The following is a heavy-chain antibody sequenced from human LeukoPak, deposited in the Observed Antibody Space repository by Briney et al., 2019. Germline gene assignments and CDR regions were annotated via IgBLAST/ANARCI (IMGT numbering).Heavy chain of an antibody. CDR3: ARDPDPTGWFDP. D-gene: IGHD1-14*01. CDR2: IIPIFGTA. Sequence: SVKVSCKASGGTFSSYAISWVRQAPGQGLEWMGGIIPIFGTANYAQKFQGRVTITTDESTSTAYMELSSLRSEDTAVYYCARDPDPTGWFDPWGQGTLVTVSS. CDR1: GGTFSSYA. J-gene: IGHJ5*02. V-gene: IGHV1-69*05.